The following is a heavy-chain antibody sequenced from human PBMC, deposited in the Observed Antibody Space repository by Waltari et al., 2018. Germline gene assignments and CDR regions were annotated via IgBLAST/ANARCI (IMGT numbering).Heavy chain of an antibody. V-gene: IGHV3-7*04. CDR1: NFTFSRYW. Sequence: DVQLVESGGGSVQPGGSLRLSWVASNFTFSRYWMSWVRQAPGKGLEWVANIRHDGDAKDYVDSVKGRFTISRDNAKNSLFLQMNSLKAEDTAVYYCARGGSYINSWGQGTRVTGSS. J-gene: IGHJ5*02. D-gene: IGHD3-16*01. CDR2: IRHDGDAK. CDR3: ARGGSYINS.